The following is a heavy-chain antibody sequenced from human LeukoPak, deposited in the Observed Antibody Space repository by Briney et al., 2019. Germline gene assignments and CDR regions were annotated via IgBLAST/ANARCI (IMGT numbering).Heavy chain of an antibody. CDR1: GGTFSSYA. J-gene: IGHJ6*03. Sequence: GASVKVSCKASGGTFSSYAISWVRQAPGQGLEWMGGIIPIFGTANYAQKFQGRVTITADKSTSTAYMELSSLRSEDTAVYYCASWGYYDFWSGYQGPYYMDVWGKGTTVTVSS. CDR3: ASWGYYDFWSGYQGPYYMDV. V-gene: IGHV1-69*06. D-gene: IGHD3-3*01. CDR2: IIPIFGTA.